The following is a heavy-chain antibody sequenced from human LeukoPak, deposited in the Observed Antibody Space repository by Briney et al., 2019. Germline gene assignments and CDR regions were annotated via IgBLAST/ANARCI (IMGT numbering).Heavy chain of an antibody. CDR2: IYYSGST. CDR3: ASSYYYGSGRIPFDP. J-gene: IGHJ5*02. Sequence: PSETLSLTCTVSGGSISSYYWSWIRQPPGKGLEWIGYIYYSGSTNYNLSLKSRVTISVDTSKNQFSLKLSSVTAADTAVYYCASSYYYGSGRIPFDPWGQGTLVTVSS. V-gene: IGHV4-59*01. CDR1: GGSISSYY. D-gene: IGHD3-10*01.